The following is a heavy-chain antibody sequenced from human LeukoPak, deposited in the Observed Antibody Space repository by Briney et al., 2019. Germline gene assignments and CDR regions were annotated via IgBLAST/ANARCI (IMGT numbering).Heavy chain of an antibody. D-gene: IGHD6-19*01. Sequence: GGSLRLSCAASGFTVSNNYMNWVRQAPGKGLEWVSVIYSGGSTYYGGSVKGRFTISRDNSKNMVYLQMNSLRAEDTAVYYCAREARSSGSFDYWGPGTLVTVSS. J-gene: IGHJ4*02. V-gene: IGHV3-53*01. CDR3: AREARSSGSFDY. CDR1: GFTVSNNY. CDR2: IYSGGST.